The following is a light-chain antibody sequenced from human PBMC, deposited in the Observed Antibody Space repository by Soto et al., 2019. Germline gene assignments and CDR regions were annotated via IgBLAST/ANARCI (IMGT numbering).Light chain of an antibody. V-gene: IGLV2-14*01. Sequence: QSALIQPASVSGTPGQSITISCTGTSSDVGGYNFVSWYQQHPGKAPKLMIYDVSNRPSGVSNRFSGSKSGNTASLTISGLQAEDEADYYCSSYTTSNTLVFGGGTKLTV. J-gene: IGLJ3*02. CDR2: DVS. CDR1: SSDVGGYNF. CDR3: SSYTTSNTLV.